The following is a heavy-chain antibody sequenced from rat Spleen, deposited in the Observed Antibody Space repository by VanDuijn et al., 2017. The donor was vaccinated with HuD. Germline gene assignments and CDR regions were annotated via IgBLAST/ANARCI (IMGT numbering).Heavy chain of an antibody. D-gene: IGHD1-9*01. CDR2: ITNTGGST. J-gene: IGHJ2*01. V-gene: IGHV5-31*01. CDR1: GFTFNNYW. CDR3: TREVLGIT. Sequence: EVQLVESGGGLVQPGRSLKLSCVASGFTFNNYWMTWIRQAPGKGLEWVASITNTGGSTYNPDSVKGRFTISRDNAKSTLYLQMNSLRSEDTATYYCTREVLGITWGQGVMVTVSS.